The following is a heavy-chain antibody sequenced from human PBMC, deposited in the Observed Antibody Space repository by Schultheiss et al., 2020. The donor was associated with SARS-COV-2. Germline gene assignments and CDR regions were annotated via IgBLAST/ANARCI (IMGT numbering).Heavy chain of an antibody. D-gene: IGHD1-26*01. CDR3: ARDRREVRPHLDY. V-gene: IGHV3-21*01. J-gene: IGHJ4*02. CDR1: GFTFSSYS. CDR2: ISSSSSYI. Sequence: GESLKISCAASGFTFSSYSMNWVRQAPGKGLEWVSSISSSSSYIYYADSVKGRFTISRDNAKNSLYLQMNSLRAEDTAVYYCARDRREVRPHLDYWGQGTLVTVSS.